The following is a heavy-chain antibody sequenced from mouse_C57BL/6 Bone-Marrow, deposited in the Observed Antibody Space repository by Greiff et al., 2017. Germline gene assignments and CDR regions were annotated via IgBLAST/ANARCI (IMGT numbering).Heavy chain of an antibody. Sequence: DVKLVESGGGLVKPGGSLKLSCAASGFTFSSYAMSWVRQTPEKRLEWVATISDGGSYTYYPDNVKGRFTISRDNAKNNLYLQMSHLKSEDTAMYYCARARVYFGSSYPAGFAYWGQGTLVTVSA. CDR3: ARARVYFGSSYPAGFAY. V-gene: IGHV5-4*03. J-gene: IGHJ3*01. CDR1: GFTFSSYA. CDR2: ISDGGSYT. D-gene: IGHD1-1*01.